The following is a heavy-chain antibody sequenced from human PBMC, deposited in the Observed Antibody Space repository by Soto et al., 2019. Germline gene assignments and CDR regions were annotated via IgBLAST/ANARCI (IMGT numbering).Heavy chain of an antibody. CDR1: GYSFTSYW. J-gene: IGHJ6*02. V-gene: IGHV5-51*01. CDR2: IYPGDSDT. D-gene: IGHD5-18*01. CDR3: ACIFSGGYGYGFYYSGMDV. Sequence: PGEALKISCKGSGYSFTSYWIGWVRQMPGKGLEWMGIIYPGDSDTRYSPSFQGQVTISADTSKNQFSLKLSSVTAADTAVYYCACIFSGGYGYGFYYSGMDVWGQGTTVTVSS.